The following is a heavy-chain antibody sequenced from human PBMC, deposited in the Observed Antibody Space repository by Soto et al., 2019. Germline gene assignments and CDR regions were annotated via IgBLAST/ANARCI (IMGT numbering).Heavy chain of an antibody. CDR2: IYYSGST. CDR1: GGSISSGDYY. D-gene: IGHD3-22*01. CDR3: ARGYYYDSSGYSTLIDAFDI. J-gene: IGHJ3*02. Sequence: PSETLFLTCTVSGGSISSGDYYWSWIRQPPGKGLEWIGYIYYSGSTYYNPSLKSRVTISVDTSKNQFSLKLSSVTAADTAVYYCARGYYYDSSGYSTLIDAFDIWGQGTMVTVSS. V-gene: IGHV4-30-4*01.